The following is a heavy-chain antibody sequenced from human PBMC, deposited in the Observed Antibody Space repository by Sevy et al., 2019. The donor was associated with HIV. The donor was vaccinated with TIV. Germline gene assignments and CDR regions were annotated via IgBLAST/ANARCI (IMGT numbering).Heavy chain of an antibody. CDR2: IYYSGST. V-gene: IGHV4-59*01. CDR1: GGSISSYY. D-gene: IGHD3-10*01. J-gene: IGHJ5*02. Sequence: SETLSLTCTVSGGSISSYYWSWIRQPPGKGLEWFGYIYYSGSTNYNPSLKSRVTISVDTSKNQFSLKLSSVTAADTAVYYCARVLGFGELKFDPWGQGTLVTVSS. CDR3: ARVLGFGELKFDP.